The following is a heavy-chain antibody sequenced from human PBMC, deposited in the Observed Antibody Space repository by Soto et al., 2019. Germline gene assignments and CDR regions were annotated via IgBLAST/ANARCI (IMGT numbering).Heavy chain of an antibody. CDR3: AKAPVVGATSPWDY. CDR2: ISGRGGST. J-gene: IGHJ4*02. CDR1: GFTFSSYA. V-gene: IGHV3-23*01. Sequence: EVQLLESGGGLVQPGGSLRPSFAAPGFTFSSYATSWVRQAPGKGLEWVSAISGRGGSTYYADSVKGRFTISRDNSKNTLYLQMNSLRAEDTAVYYCAKAPVVGATSPWDYWGQGTLVTVSS. D-gene: IGHD1-26*01.